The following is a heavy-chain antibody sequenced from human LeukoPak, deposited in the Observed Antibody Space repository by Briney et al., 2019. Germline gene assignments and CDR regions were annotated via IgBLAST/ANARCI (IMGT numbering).Heavy chain of an antibody. V-gene: IGHV3-23*01. CDR1: GITLSNYG. Sequence: GGSLRLSCAVSGITLSNYGMSWVRQAPGKGLEWVAGISDSGGSTKYADSVKGRFTISRDNPKNTLFLQMNSLSAEDTAVYFCATRGVVIRVILVGFHKEAYYFESWGQGALVTVSS. CDR2: ISDSGGST. D-gene: IGHD3/OR15-3a*01. CDR3: ATRGVVIRVILVGFHKEAYYFES. J-gene: IGHJ4*02.